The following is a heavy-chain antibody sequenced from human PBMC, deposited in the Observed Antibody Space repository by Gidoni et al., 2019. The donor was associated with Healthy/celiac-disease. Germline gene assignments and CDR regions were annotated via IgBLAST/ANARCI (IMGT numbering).Heavy chain of an antibody. CDR2: IIPIFGTA. D-gene: IGHD6-13*01. V-gene: IGHV1-69*01. J-gene: IGHJ6*02. Sequence: QVQLVQSGAEVKKPGSSVKVSCKASGGTFSSYAISWVRQAPGQGLEWMGGIIPIFGTANYAQKFQGRVTITADESTSTAYMELSSLRSEDTAVYYCARGEVAAAAYYYYGMDVWGQGTTVTVSS. CDR1: GGTFSSYA. CDR3: ARGEVAAAAYYYYGMDV.